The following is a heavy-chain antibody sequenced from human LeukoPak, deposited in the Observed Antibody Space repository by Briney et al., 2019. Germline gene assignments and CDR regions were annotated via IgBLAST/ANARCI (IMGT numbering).Heavy chain of an antibody. CDR3: ARDRDGRLRLGELSLYYDPPDY. Sequence: GASVKVSYKASGYTFTGYYMHWVRQAPGHGLEWTGWINPNSGGTNYAQTFHGRVTMTRDTSISTAYMELSRLRSDDTAVYYCARDRDGRLRLGELSLYYDPPDYWGQGTLVTVSS. CDR1: GYTFTGYY. V-gene: IGHV1-2*02. D-gene: IGHD3-16*02. CDR2: INPNSGGT. J-gene: IGHJ4*02.